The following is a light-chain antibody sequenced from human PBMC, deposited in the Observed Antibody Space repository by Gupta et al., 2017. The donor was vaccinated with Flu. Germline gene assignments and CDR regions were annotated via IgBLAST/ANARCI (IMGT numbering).Light chain of an antibody. Sequence: SYDLSQPPSVSVSPGQTASITCSGDKLGDKYVSWYRQKPGQSPVNVIYEDTKRPSGIPERFSGSNSGNTATLTISGTQAMDEAEYYCQAWDSGTCGFGGGTKLTVL. CDR3: QAWDSGTCG. CDR1: KLGDKY. V-gene: IGLV3-1*01. J-gene: IGLJ2*01. CDR2: EDT.